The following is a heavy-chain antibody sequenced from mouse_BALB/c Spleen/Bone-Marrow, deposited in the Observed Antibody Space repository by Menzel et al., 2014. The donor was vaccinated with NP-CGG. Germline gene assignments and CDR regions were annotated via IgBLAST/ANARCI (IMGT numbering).Heavy chain of an antibody. CDR2: INSNGDNT. J-gene: IGHJ2*01. Sequence: DVQLVESGGGLVKLGGSLKLSCAASGFTFSSYYMSWVRPTPEKRLELVAAINSNGDNTYYPDTVKGRFTISRDNAKNTLYLQMSSLKSEDTALYYCAGSYYGSTFDYWGQGTTLTVSS. CDR3: AGSYYGSTFDY. V-gene: IGHV5-6-2*01. D-gene: IGHD1-1*01. CDR1: GFTFSSYY.